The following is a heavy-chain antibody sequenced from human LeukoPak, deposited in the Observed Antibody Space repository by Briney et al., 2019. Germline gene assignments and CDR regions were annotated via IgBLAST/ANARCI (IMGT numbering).Heavy chain of an antibody. CDR2: ISYSGTT. CDR3: ARDKRDYGDYWFDP. V-gene: IGHV4-30-4*01. Sequence: SETLSLTCTVSGGSISSGDYYWSWIRQPPGKGPEWIVYISYSGTTYYNPSLKSRVIISVDTSKNQFSLKLSSVTAADTAVYYCARDKRDYGDYWFDPWGQGTLVTVSS. D-gene: IGHD4-17*01. CDR1: GGSISSGDYY. J-gene: IGHJ5*02.